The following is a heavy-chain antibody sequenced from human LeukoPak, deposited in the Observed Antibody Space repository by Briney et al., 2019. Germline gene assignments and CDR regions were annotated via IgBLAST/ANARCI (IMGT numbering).Heavy chain of an antibody. CDR3: ARGVSGYFYLFDC. CDR2: INPNSGGT. Sequence: ASVKVSCKASGYTFTYYYMHWVRQAPGQGLEWMGWINPNSGGTNSAQKFQGRVTMTRDTSISTGYMELSRLRSDDTAVYYCARGVSGYFYLFDCWGQGTLVTVSS. V-gene: IGHV1-2*02. J-gene: IGHJ4*02. D-gene: IGHD3-22*01. CDR1: GYTFTYYY.